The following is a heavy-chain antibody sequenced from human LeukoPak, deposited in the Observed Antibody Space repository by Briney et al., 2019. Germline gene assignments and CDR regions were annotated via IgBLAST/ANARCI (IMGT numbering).Heavy chain of an antibody. D-gene: IGHD3-10*01. CDR3: ARGGGSGSYWGNYYGMDV. V-gene: IGHV3-53*01. Sequence: GGSLRLSCVASGLTVSNKYMSWVRQAPGKGLEWVSVLYNAGSTYYADSVKGRFTISRDNSKNTLYLQMNSLRAEDTAVYYCARGGGSGSYWGNYYGMDVWGQGTTVTVSS. J-gene: IGHJ6*02. CDR2: LYNAGST. CDR1: GLTVSNKY.